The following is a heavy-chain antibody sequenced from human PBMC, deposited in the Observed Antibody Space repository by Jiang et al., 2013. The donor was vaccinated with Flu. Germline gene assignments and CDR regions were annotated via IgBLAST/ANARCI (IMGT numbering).Heavy chain of an antibody. V-gene: IGHV3-30*04. CDR2: ISYDGSNK. Sequence: GVVQPGRSLRLSCAASGFTFSSYAMHWVRQAPGKGLEWVAVISYDGSNKYYADSVKGRFTISRDNSKNTLYLQMNSLRAEDTAVYYCARAKPPYSSGPDAFDIWGQGTMVTVSS. CDR1: GFTFSSYA. J-gene: IGHJ3*02. CDR3: ARAKPPYSSGPDAFDI. D-gene: IGHD6-19*01.